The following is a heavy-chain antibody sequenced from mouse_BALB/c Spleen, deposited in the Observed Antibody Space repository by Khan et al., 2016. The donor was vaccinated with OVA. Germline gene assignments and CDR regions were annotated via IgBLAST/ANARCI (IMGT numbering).Heavy chain of an antibody. CDR1: GFTIKDTY. CDR3: AREGTYVWYFDV. V-gene: IGHV14-3*02. CDR2: IDPANGNT. Sequence: VQLKQSGAELVKPGASVKLSCTASGFTIKDTYMHWVKQRPEQGLEWIGRIDPANGNTKYDPKFQGKATITADTSSNTAYLQLSSLTSEDTAVYYCAREGTYVWYFDVWGAGTTVTVSS. J-gene: IGHJ1*01. D-gene: IGHD1-1*01.